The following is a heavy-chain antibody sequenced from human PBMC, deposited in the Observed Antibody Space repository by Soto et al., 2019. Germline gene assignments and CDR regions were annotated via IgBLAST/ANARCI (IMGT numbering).Heavy chain of an antibody. D-gene: IGHD3-16*01. Sequence: SETLSLTCTVSGGSISTYYWTWIRQPPGKGLEWIGYIYYSGSTNYNPSLKSRVTISVGKSKNQVSLKLSSVTAADTAVYYCARGRWGLDYWGQGTLVTVSS. CDR1: GGSISTYY. J-gene: IGHJ4*02. CDR2: IYYSGST. V-gene: IGHV4-59*01. CDR3: ARGRWGLDY.